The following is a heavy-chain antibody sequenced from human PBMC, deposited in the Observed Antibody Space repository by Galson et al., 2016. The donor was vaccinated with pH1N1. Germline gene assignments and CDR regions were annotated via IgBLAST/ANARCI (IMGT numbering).Heavy chain of an antibody. J-gene: IGHJ3*02. Sequence: SLRLSCAASGFTFSDYYMSWIRQAPGKGLEWVSYISGTTGYTNYADSLQGRFTISRDNTKNSAYLQMNSLRAEDTAIYYCARDANVNIVTTSAFDIWGQGTMVTVSS. CDR1: GFTFSDYY. CDR2: ISGTTGYT. CDR3: ARDANVNIVTTSAFDI. D-gene: IGHD5-12*01. V-gene: IGHV3-11*05.